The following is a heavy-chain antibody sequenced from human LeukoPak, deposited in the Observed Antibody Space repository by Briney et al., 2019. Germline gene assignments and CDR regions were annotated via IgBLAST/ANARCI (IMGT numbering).Heavy chain of an antibody. CDR1: GYTFTSYG. Sequence: ASVKVSCKASGYTFTSYGISWVRQAPGQGLEWMGWISAYNGNTNYAQKLQGRVTMTTDPSTSTAYMELRSLRSGDTAVYYCARDSITMVRGVIITSWFDPWGQGTLVTVSS. J-gene: IGHJ5*02. V-gene: IGHV1-18*01. CDR3: ARDSITMVRGVIITSWFDP. D-gene: IGHD3-10*01. CDR2: ISAYNGNT.